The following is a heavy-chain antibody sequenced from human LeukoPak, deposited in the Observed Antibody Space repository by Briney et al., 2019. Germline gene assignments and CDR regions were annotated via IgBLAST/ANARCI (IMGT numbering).Heavy chain of an antibody. J-gene: IGHJ4*02. CDR1: GFTFSNPW. D-gene: IGHD3-22*01. V-gene: IGHV3-15*01. CDR2: IKSKTDGGTT. Sequence: GGSLRLSCAASGFTFSNPWMSWVRQAPGKGLEWVGRIKSKTDGGTTDYAAPVKGRFTISRDDSKNTLYLQMNSLKTEDTAVYYCTTVAGYYYDSSGYYYVYWGQGTLVTVSS. CDR3: TTVAGYYYDSSGYYYVY.